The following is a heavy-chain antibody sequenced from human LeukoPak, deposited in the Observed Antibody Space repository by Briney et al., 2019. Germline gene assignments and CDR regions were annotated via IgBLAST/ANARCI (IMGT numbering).Heavy chain of an antibody. CDR3: AKERANEWELFEADY. CDR1: GFPFRDYY. J-gene: IGHJ4*02. D-gene: IGHD3-10*01. CDR2: ISRSGDTL. Sequence: GGSLRLSCAASGFPFRDYYMTWIRQAPGKGLEWISYISRSGDTLYYADSVEGRFTISRDNAKNTVYLQMNSLRAEDTAVYYCAKERANEWELFEADYWGQGTLVTVSS. V-gene: IGHV3-11*01.